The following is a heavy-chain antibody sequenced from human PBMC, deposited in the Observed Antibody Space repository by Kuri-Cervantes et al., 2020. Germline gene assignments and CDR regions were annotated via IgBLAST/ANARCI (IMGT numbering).Heavy chain of an antibody. CDR3: ARGRGVRYDLWSGYHDDAFDI. V-gene: IGHV4-38-2*01. J-gene: IGHJ3*02. Sequence: ESLKISWAVSDYSISSTYYWGWIRQPPGKGLEWIGSIHHRGSTYYSPSLKSRVTISVDTSKNQFSLKLSSVTAADTAVYYCARGRGVRYDLWSGYHDDAFDIWGQGTMVTVSS. CDR2: IHHRGST. D-gene: IGHD3-3*01. CDR1: DYSISSTYY.